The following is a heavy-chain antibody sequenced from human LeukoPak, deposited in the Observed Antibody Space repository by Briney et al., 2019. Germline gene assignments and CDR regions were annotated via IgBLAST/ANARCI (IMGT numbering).Heavy chain of an antibody. CDR1: GFTFSNYW. CDR2: ISTDGYTT. Sequence: GGSLRLSCEASGFTFSNYWMHWVRQAPRKGLVWVSRISTDGYTTDYADFVQGRFTASRDNTKNTWSLEMNSLRAEDTAVYYCVVGGSPGYWGQGTLVTVSS. V-gene: IGHV3-74*01. J-gene: IGHJ4*02. CDR3: VVGGSPGY. D-gene: IGHD2-15*01.